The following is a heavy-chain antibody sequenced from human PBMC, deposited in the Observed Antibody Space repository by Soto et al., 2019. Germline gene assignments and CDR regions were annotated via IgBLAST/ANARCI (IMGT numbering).Heavy chain of an antibody. CDR3: ARVATIFGVVNWFDP. Sequence: SGPTLVNPTQTLTLTCTFSGFSLSTSGMCVSWIRQPPGKALEWLALIDWDDDKYYSTSLKTRLTISKDTSKNQVVLTMTNMDPVDTATYYCARVATIFGVVNWFDPWGQGILVTVAS. V-gene: IGHV2-70*01. CDR1: GFSLSTSGMC. J-gene: IGHJ5*02. CDR2: IDWDDDK. D-gene: IGHD3-3*01.